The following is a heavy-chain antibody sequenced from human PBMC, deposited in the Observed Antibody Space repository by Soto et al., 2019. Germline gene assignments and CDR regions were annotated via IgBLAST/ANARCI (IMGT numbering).Heavy chain of an antibody. CDR2: IYYSGST. V-gene: IGHV4-30-4*01. CDR3: VIVSYSDASRGYYHY. D-gene: IGHD3-22*01. CDR1: GGSISRGDYY. J-gene: IGHJ4*02. Sequence: NPSETLSLTSTVSGGSISRGDYYWSWIRQPPGKGLEWIGYIYYSGSTYYNPSLKSRVTISVDTSKNQFSLKLSAGTAADTDVCYCVIVSYSDASRGYYHYWDQGTLVTVSS.